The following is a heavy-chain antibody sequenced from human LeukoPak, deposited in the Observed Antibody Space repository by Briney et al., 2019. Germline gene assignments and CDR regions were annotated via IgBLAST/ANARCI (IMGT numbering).Heavy chain of an antibody. CDR1: GYTFTSYY. CDR2: INPSGGST. Sequence: ASVKVSCKASGYTFTSYYMHWVRQAPGQGLEWMGIINPSGGSTSYAQKFQGRVTMTRDTSTSTVYMELSRLRSDDTAVYYCARGRGEYYYGSGSQKNNWFDPWGQGTLVTVSS. V-gene: IGHV1-46*01. D-gene: IGHD3-10*01. CDR3: ARGRGEYYYGSGSQKNNWFDP. J-gene: IGHJ5*02.